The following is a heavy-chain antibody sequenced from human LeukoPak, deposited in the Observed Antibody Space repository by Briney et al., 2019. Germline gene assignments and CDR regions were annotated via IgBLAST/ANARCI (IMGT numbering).Heavy chain of an antibody. D-gene: IGHD1-1*01. CDR1: GGSISSYY. CDR3: ARTPPTNWFDP. V-gene: IGHV4-59*01. J-gene: IGHJ5*02. CDR2: IYYSGST. Sequence: SETLSLTCTVSGGSISSYYWSWIRQPPGKGLEWIGYIYYSGSTNYNPSLKSRVTISVDTSKNQFSLKLSSVTAADTAVYYCARTPPTNWFDPWGQGTLVTVSS.